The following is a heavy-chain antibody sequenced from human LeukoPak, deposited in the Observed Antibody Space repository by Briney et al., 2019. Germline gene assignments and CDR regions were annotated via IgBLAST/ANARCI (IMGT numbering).Heavy chain of an antibody. CDR3: SRHEHKALAGDT. V-gene: IGHV4-38-2*02. J-gene: IGHJ5*02. CDR1: GYSVSSGYY. D-gene: IGHD6-19*01. CDR2: ISDSGST. Sequence: PSETLSLTCTVSGYSVSSGYYWGWIRQSPGKGLEWIGSISDSGSTYYNPSLKSRVTISVDTSINHFSLTLTSLTAADTAVYFCSRHEHKALAGDTWGQGTLVTVSS.